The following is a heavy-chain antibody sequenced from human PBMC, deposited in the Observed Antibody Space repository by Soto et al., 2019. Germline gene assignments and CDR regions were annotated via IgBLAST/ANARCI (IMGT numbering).Heavy chain of an antibody. CDR2: ISPYNGNT. D-gene: IGHD4-17*01. J-gene: IGHJ4*02. CDR3: ARGHDYGDRIDY. Sequence: ASVKVSCKASGYTFTSYGICCVRQAPGQGLEWMGWISPYNGNTNYAQKLQGRVTITADKSTSTAYMELSSLRSEDTAVYYCARGHDYGDRIDYWGQGTLVTVSS. V-gene: IGHV1-18*01. CDR1: GYTFTSYG.